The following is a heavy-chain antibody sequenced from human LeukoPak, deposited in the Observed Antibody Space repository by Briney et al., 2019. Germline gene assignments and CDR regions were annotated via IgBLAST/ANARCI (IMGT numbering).Heavy chain of an antibody. V-gene: IGHV1-18*01. CDR3: ARVPPYSRPPDY. J-gene: IGHJ4*02. CDR1: GYTFTSYG. Sequence: ASVRVSCKASGYTFTSYGISWVRQAPGQWLEWMGWISAYNGNTNYAQKLQGRVTMTTDTSTSTAYMELRSLRSDDTAVYYCARVPPYSRPPDYWGQGTLVTVSS. D-gene: IGHD6-13*01. CDR2: ISAYNGNT.